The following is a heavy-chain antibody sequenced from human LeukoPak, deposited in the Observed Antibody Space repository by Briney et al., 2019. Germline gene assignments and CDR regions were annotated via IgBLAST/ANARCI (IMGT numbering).Heavy chain of an antibody. CDR1: GYTLTELS. Sequence: ASVKVPCKVSGYTLTELSMHWVRQAPGKGLEWMGGFDPEDGETIYAQKFQGRVTMTEDTSTDTAYMELSSLRSEDTAVYYCATDPVSNHDYGDTHAFDIWGQGTMVTVSS. CDR2: FDPEDGET. J-gene: IGHJ3*02. CDR3: ATDPVSNHDYGDTHAFDI. V-gene: IGHV1-24*01. D-gene: IGHD4-17*01.